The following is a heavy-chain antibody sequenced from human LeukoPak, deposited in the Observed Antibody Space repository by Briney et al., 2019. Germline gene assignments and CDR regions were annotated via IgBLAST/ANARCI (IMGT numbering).Heavy chain of an antibody. Sequence: GGSLRLSCAASGFTFSSYSMNWVRQAPGKGLEWVSYISSSSSTIYYADSVKGRFTISRDNAKNSLYLQMNSLRAEDTAVYYCARDRGDYDAFDIWGQGTMVTVPS. J-gene: IGHJ3*02. V-gene: IGHV3-48*01. CDR1: GFTFSSYS. D-gene: IGHD4-17*01. CDR2: ISSSSSTI. CDR3: ARDRGDYDAFDI.